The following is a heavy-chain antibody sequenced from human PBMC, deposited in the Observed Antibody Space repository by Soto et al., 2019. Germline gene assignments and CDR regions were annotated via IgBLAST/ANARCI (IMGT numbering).Heavy chain of an antibody. CDR3: ARELGYCTGGSCYGGTFEY. CDR1: GGPFSGHY. Sequence: QVQLQQWGAGLLKPSETLSLTCAVYGGPFSGHYWSWIRQPPGKALEWIGEINHSGSTTYNPSLKSRVTISVDTSTNQFSLKLSSVTAADTAVYYCARELGYCTGGSCYGGTFEYWGQGTLVTVSS. J-gene: IGHJ4*02. D-gene: IGHD2-15*01. V-gene: IGHV4-34*01. CDR2: INHSGST.